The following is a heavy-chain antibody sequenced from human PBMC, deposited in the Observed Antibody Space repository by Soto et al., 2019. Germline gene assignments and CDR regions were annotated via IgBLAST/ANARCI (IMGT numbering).Heavy chain of an antibody. CDR1: GFTFNTYG. Sequence: GGSLRLSCAVSGFTFNTYGMHWVRQAPGEGLEWVAVISHDGSHEYYTDSVKGRFTIFRDTSKNALFLQMNSLRAEDTAVYYCAKGNSGSPYGAFDYWGQGTQVTVSS. J-gene: IGHJ4*02. D-gene: IGHD1-26*01. V-gene: IGHV3-30*18. CDR2: ISHDGSHE. CDR3: AKGNSGSPYGAFDY.